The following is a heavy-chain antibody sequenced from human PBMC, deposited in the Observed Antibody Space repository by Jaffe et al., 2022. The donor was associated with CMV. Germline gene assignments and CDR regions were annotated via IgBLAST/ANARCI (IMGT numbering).Heavy chain of an antibody. CDR1: GFTFSSYA. D-gene: IGHD6-13*01. J-gene: IGHJ4*02. Sequence: EVQLLESGGGLAQPGGSLRLSCVASGFTFSSYAMTWVRQAPGKGLEWVSAISGSGDITHYADSVKGRFTVSRDTSKNTLFLQMNSLRAEDTAVYYCAKGEYGGYTNTWYLLDYWGQGTLVTVSS. V-gene: IGHV3-23*01. CDR3: AKGEYGGYTNTWYLLDY. CDR2: ISGSGDIT.